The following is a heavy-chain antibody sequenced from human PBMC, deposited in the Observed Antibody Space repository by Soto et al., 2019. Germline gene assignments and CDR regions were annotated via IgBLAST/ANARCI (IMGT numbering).Heavy chain of an antibody. V-gene: IGHV4-34*01. CDR3: ARVSGIYYYGMDV. D-gene: IGHD3-10*01. Sequence: PSETLSLTCTVSGGSISGYYWSWIRQPPGKGLEWIGEINHSGSTNYNPSLKSRVTISVDTSKNQFSLKLSSVTAADTAVYYGARVSGIYYYGMDVWGQGATVTVSS. J-gene: IGHJ6*02. CDR1: GGSISGYY. CDR2: INHSGST.